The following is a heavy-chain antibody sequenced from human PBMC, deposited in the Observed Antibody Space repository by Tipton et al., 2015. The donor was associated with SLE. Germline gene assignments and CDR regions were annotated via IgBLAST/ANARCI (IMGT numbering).Heavy chain of an antibody. CDR3: ARDGSFDS. V-gene: IGHV3-74*03. D-gene: IGHD3-10*01. CDR1: GFTFTNYW. J-gene: IGHJ4*02. Sequence: SLRLSCAASGFTFTNYWMHWVRQAPGKGLVWVSRINNDGSNTTYADSVKGRFTISRDNTKNTLYLQMNSLRADDTALYYCARDGSFDSWGQGTLVTVSS. CDR2: INNDGSNT.